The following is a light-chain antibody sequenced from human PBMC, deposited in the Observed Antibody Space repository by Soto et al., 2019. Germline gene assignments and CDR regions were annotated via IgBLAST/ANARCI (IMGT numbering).Light chain of an antibody. V-gene: IGLV1-40*01. CDR2: GNS. CDR1: NSNIGAGYD. Sequence: QSVLTQPPSVSGAPGQRVTISCTGSNSNIGAGYDVHWYQQLPGTAPKLLIYGNSNRPSGVPDRFSGSKSGTSASLAITGLQAEDEADYYCCSYADGSIYFFGTGTKLTVL. CDR3: CSYADGSIYF. J-gene: IGLJ1*01.